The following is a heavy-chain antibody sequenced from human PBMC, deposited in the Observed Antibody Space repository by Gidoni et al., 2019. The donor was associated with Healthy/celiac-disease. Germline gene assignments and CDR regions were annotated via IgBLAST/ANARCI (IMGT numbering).Heavy chain of an antibody. J-gene: IGHJ4*02. CDR2: IKQDGSEK. V-gene: IGHV3-7*03. CDR1: GFTFSSYW. D-gene: IGHD3-10*01. Sequence: EVQLVESGGGLVQPGGSLRLSCAASGFTFSSYWMSWVRQAPGKGLEWVANIKQDGSEKYYVDSVKGRFTISRDNAKNSLYLQMNSLRAEDTAVYYCARDQSSRFGEARFDYWGQGTLVTVSS. CDR3: ARDQSSRFGEARFDY.